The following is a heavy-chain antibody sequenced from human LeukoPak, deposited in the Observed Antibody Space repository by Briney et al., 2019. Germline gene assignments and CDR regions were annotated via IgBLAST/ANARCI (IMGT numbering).Heavy chain of an antibody. D-gene: IGHD3-22*01. J-gene: IGHJ4*02. CDR2: IRYDGSNK. Sequence: PGGSLRLSCAASGFTFSSYAMHWVRQAPGKGLEWVAFIRYDGSNKYYADSVKGRFTISRDNSKNTLYLQMNSLRAEDTAVYYCAKDGRNYYDSSGTIDYWGQGTLVTVSS. V-gene: IGHV3-30*02. CDR3: AKDGRNYYDSSGTIDY. CDR1: GFTFSSYA.